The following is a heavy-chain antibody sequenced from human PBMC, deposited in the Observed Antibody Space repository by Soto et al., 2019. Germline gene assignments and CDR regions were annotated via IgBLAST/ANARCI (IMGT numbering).Heavy chain of an antibody. CDR1: GFIFKIYL. D-gene: IGHD3-10*01. CDR2: IYNDGTYS. CDR3: TRGPRPISTGTGAY. V-gene: IGHV3-74*01. J-gene: IGHJ4*02. Sequence: GGSRRRSWAASGFIFKIYLMHWVRQSPGKGLVWISRIYNDGTYSDYADSVRGRFTISRDNVNDTLYLQMNNLRAEDSGLYYCTRGPRPISTGTGAYWGQGTQVTVSS.